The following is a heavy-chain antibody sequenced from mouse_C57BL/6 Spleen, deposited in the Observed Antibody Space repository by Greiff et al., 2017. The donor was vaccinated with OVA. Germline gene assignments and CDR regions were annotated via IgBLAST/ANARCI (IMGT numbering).Heavy chain of an antibody. Sequence: VQLQQSVAELVRPGASVKLSCTASGFTIKNTYMHWVKQRPEQGLAWIGRIDPANGNTKYAPKFQGKATITADTSSNTAYLQLSSLTSEDTAIYYCAGGHYGSSFWYFDVWGTGTTVTVSS. CDR3: AGGHYGSSFWYFDV. J-gene: IGHJ1*03. V-gene: IGHV14-3*01. CDR1: GFTIKNTY. CDR2: IDPANGNT. D-gene: IGHD1-1*01.